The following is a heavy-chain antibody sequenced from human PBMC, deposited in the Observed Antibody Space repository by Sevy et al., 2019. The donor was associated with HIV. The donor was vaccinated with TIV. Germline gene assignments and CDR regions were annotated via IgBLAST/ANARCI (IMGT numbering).Heavy chain of an antibody. Sequence: GGSLRLSCAASGFSFRNFGMHWVRQAPGKGLEWLALISFDGDTKYYADSVKGRFTISRDNSKNTVYLEMNSLRNEDTAIYFCANAYSGSYSHSYLYALDVWGQGTAVTVSS. J-gene: IGHJ6*02. D-gene: IGHD1-26*01. CDR1: GFSFRNFG. V-gene: IGHV3-30*18. CDR2: ISFDGDTK. CDR3: ANAYSGSYSHSYLYALDV.